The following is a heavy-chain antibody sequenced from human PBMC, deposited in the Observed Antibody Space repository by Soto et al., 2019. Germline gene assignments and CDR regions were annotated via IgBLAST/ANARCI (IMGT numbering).Heavy chain of an antibody. CDR3: ARGSNSNNWKLFDY. CDR2: MYAAGST. Sequence: GGSLRLSCAFTGLTISSNYMNLVRQAPGKGLEWVSVMYAAGSTYYEDSVKGRFNISRDNSKNTVYLQMNSLRGEDTAVYYCARGSNSNNWKLFDYWGQGTLVTVSS. J-gene: IGHJ4*02. V-gene: IGHV3-66*01. CDR1: GLTISSNY. D-gene: IGHD1-1*01.